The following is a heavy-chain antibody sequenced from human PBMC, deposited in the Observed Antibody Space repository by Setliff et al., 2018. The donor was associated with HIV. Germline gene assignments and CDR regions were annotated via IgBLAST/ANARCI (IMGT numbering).Heavy chain of an antibody. CDR1: GFTFSGYG. CDR3: AKVHSGSHLVPTVAFDN. V-gene: IGHV3-30*02. J-gene: IGHJ4*02. D-gene: IGHD3-10*01. Sequence: GGSLRLSCAASGFTFSGYGIHWVRQTPGKGLEWVAVIWSDGSNKYYGDSVKGRFTIYRDNSKNIVYLQMNGLRAEDTALYFCAKVHSGSHLVPTVAFDNWGQGTQVTVSS. CDR2: IWSDGSNK.